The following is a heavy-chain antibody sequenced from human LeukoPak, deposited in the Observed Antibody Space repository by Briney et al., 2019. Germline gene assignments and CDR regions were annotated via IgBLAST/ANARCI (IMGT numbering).Heavy chain of an antibody. D-gene: IGHD6-13*01. V-gene: IGHV3-30*18. Sequence: GRSLRLSCAASGCTFSSYGMHWVRQAPGKGLEWVAVISYDGSNKYYADSVKGRFTISRDNSKNTLYLQMNSLRAEDTAVYYCAKDRDSSSWYLDYWGQGTLVTVSS. CDR3: AKDRDSSSWYLDY. CDR2: ISYDGSNK. J-gene: IGHJ4*02. CDR1: GCTFSSYG.